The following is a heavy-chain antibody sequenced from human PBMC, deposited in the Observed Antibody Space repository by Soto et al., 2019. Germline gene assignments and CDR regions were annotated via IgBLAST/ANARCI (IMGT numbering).Heavy chain of an antibody. CDR3: GHRRDSFDYHGLDV. V-gene: IGHV2-5*01. CDR2: TYWNGDK. CDR1: GLSLSSAGVG. D-gene: IGHD3-3*01. Sequence: QITLEVSGPTLMKPTQTLTLTCTFSGLSLSSAGVGVVWIRQPPGKALEWLAVTYWNGDKRYSPALSSRLTITKDTSKNQEGLTMTNMDPVDAGTYYCGHRRDSFDYHGLDVGGQGTTVTVSS. J-gene: IGHJ6*02.